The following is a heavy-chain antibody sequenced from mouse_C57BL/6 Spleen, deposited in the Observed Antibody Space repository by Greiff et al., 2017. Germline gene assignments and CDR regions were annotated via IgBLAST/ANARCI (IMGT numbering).Heavy chain of an antibody. CDR2: IYPGDGDT. CDR3: GRVEDYDGAWLAY. CDR1: GYAFSSYW. D-gene: IGHD2-4*01. V-gene: IGHV1-80*01. Sequence: VKLVESGAELVKPGASVKISCKASGYAFSSYWMNWVKQRPGKGLEWIGQIYPGDGDTNYNGQFKGKATLTADKSSSTAYMQLSSLTSEDSAVYFCGRVEDYDGAWLAYWGQGTLVTVSA. J-gene: IGHJ3*01.